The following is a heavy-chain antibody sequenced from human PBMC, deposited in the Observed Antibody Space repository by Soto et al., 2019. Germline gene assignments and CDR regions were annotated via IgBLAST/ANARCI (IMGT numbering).Heavy chain of an antibody. Sequence: EVQLVESGGGLIQPGGSLRLSCAASGFTVSSNYMSWVRQAPGKGLEWVSVIYSGGSTYYADSVKGRFTISRDNSKNTLYLQMNSLRAEDTAVYYCAREKSTVPPIYYYYGMDVWAKGPRSPSP. CDR1: GFTVSSNY. J-gene: IGHJ6*02. D-gene: IGHD4-17*01. CDR3: AREKSTVPPIYYYYGMDV. V-gene: IGHV3-53*01. CDR2: IYSGGST.